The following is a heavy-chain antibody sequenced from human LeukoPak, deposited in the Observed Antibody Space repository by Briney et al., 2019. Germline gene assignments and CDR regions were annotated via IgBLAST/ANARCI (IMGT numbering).Heavy chain of an antibody. CDR2: TSAYNGNT. V-gene: IGHV1-18*01. CDR3: ARGSGYDSPYWYFDL. Sequence: ASVKVSCKASGYTFTSYGISWVRQAPGQGLEWMGWTSAYNGNTNYAQKLQGRVTMTTDTSTSTAYMELRSLRSDDTAVYYCARGSGYDSPYWYFDLWGRGTLVTVSS. D-gene: IGHD5-12*01. J-gene: IGHJ2*01. CDR1: GYTFTSYG.